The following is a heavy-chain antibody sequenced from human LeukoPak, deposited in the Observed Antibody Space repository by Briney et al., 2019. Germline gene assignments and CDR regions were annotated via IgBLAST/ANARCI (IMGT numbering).Heavy chain of an antibody. D-gene: IGHD5-24*01. J-gene: IGHJ3*02. V-gene: IGHV4-39*07. CDR3: ARVEDGKQPKGKGGFDI. CDR2: ICYSCST. Sequence: PSETLSLTCTVSGGSISSSSYYWGWIRQPPGKGLRRIGSICYSCSTYYNPYLKSRVTISVDTSKNQFSLKLSSVTAADTAVYYCARVEDGKQPKGKGGFDIWGQGTMVTVS. CDR1: GGSISSSSYY.